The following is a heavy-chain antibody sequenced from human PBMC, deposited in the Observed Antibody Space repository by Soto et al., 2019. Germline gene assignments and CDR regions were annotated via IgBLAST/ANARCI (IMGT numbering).Heavy chain of an antibody. CDR1: GFTFSSYA. J-gene: IGHJ6*02. CDR3: AKVKSSSYYYGMDV. CDR2: ISGSGGST. Sequence: GGSLRLSCAASGFTFSSYAMSWVRRAPGKGLEWVSAISGSGGSTYYADSVKGRFTISRDNSKNTLYLQMNSLRAEDTAVYYCAKVKSSSYYYGMDVWGQGTTVTVSS. D-gene: IGHD6-19*01. V-gene: IGHV3-23*01.